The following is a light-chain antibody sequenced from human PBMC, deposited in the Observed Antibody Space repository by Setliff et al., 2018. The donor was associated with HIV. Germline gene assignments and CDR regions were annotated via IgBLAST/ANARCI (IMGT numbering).Light chain of an antibody. CDR3: QQYNNWPMHT. J-gene: IGKJ2*01. V-gene: IGKV3-15*01. CDR1: QSVSSN. CDR2: GAS. Sequence: EIVMTQSPATLSVSPGERATLSCRASQSVSSNLAWYQQKPGQAPRLLIYGASTRATGIPARFSGSGSGTEFTLTISSLQSEDFAVYYCQQYNNWPMHTFGQGTKVDIK.